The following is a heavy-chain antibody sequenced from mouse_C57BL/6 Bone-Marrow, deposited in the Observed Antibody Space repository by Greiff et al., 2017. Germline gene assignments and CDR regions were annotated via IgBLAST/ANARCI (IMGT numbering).Heavy chain of an antibody. V-gene: IGHV5-6*01. CDR3: ARDDYDGYFDV. J-gene: IGHJ1*03. Sequence: EVQLVESGGDLVKPGGSLKLSCAASGFTFSSYGMSWVRQTPDKRLEWVANISSGGSYTYYPDSVKGRFTISSDNAKNTLYLQMSSLKSEDTAMYYCARDDYDGYFDVWGTGTTVTVSS. CDR1: GFTFSSYG. D-gene: IGHD2-4*01. CDR2: ISSGGSYT.